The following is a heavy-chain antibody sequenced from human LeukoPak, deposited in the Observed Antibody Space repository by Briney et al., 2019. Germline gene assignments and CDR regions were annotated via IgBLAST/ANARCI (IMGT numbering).Heavy chain of an antibody. Sequence: ASVKVSCKASGYTFSGYYMHWVRQAPGQGLEWMGWINPNSGGTNYAQKFQGRVTMTRDTSINTAYVELGSLRSDDTAVYYCARGFDSLDYWGQGTLVTVSS. D-gene: IGHD3-22*01. V-gene: IGHV1-2*02. CDR3: ARGFDSLDY. CDR2: INPNSGGT. J-gene: IGHJ4*02. CDR1: GYTFSGYY.